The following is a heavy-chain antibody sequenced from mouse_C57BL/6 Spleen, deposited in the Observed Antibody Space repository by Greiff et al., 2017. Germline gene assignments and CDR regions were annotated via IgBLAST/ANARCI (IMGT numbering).Heavy chain of an antibody. D-gene: IGHD1-1*01. CDR2: ISNGGGST. CDR1: GFTFSDYY. Sequence: LKESGGGLVQPGGSLKLSCAASGFTFSDYYMYWVRQTPEKRLEWVAYISNGGGSTYYPDTVKGRFTISRDNAKNTLYLQMSRLKSEDTAMYYCARQDTTVKYFDVWGTGTTVTVSS. J-gene: IGHJ1*03. V-gene: IGHV5-12*01. CDR3: ARQDTTVKYFDV.